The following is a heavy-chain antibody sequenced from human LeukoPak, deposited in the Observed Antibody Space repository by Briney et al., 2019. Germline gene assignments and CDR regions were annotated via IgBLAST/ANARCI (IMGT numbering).Heavy chain of an antibody. CDR3: AKHPTASVYYHCYYMDV. CDR2: IQSSDGNAGGA. J-gene: IGHJ6*03. D-gene: IGHD1-26*01. CDR1: GFTFSSYA. Sequence: GGSLRLSCETSGFTFSSYAMSWVRQTPGRGLEWVASIQSSDGNAGGAHYAEFVRGRFTISRDNSKNSLYLQMNSLRVDDTALYFCAKHPTASVYYHCYYMDVWGKGTTVTVSS. V-gene: IGHV3-23*01.